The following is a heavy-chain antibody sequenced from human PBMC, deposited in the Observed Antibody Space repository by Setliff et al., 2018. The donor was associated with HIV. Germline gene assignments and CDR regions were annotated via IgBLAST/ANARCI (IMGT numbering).Heavy chain of an antibody. V-gene: IGHV4-31*03. J-gene: IGHJ4*02. CDR1: GGSLSSSSYY. D-gene: IGHD3-3*01. CDR3: ARGGLGVVTSFDS. Sequence: PSETLSLTCSVSGGSLSSSSYYWGWIRQPPGKGLEWIGYIHYSGNTYNNPSLNSRLSISVDTSKNKFSLKLSSLTAADTAVYYCARGGLGVVTSFDSWGPGTLVTVSS. CDR2: IHYSGNT.